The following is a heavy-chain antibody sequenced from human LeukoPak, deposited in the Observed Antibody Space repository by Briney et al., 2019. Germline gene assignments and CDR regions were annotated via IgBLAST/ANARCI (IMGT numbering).Heavy chain of an antibody. CDR3: ARDLGGAARRDAFDI. CDR1: GYTFTNYY. CDR2: INPSAGST. V-gene: IGHV1-46*01. J-gene: IGHJ3*02. D-gene: IGHD3-16*01. Sequence: ASVSVSCTASGYTFTNYYMHWVRQAPGQGLEWVGIINPSAGSTTYAQKFQGRVTMTRDTSTSTVYMEVSSLRVEDTAVYYCARDLGGAARRDAFDIWGQGTMVTVSS.